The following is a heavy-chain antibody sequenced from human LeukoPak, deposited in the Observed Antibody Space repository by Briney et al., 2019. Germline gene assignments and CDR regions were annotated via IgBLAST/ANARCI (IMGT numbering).Heavy chain of an antibody. CDR2: ISSSGSTI. CDR1: GFTFSDYY. D-gene: IGHD1-14*01. J-gene: IGHJ5*02. Sequence: GGSLRLSCAASGFTFSDYYMSWIRQAPGKGLEWVSYISSSGSTIYYADSVKGRFTISRDNAKNSLYLQMNSPRAEDTAVYYCARYKHWGTMMFDPWGQGTLVTVSS. V-gene: IGHV3-11*04. CDR3: ARYKHWGTMMFDP.